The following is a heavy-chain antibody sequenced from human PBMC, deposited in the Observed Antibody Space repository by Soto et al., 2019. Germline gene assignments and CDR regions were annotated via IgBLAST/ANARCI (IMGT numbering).Heavy chain of an antibody. CDR2: ISYDGSNK. CDR1: GFTFSSYG. J-gene: IGHJ6*03. V-gene: IGHV3-30*18. CDR3: AKESYYYMDV. Sequence: GGSLRLSCAASGFTFSSYGMHWVRQAPGKGLEWVAVISYDGSNKYYADSVKDRFTISRDNSKNTLYLQMNSLRAEDTAVYYCAKESYYYMDVWGKGTTVTVSS.